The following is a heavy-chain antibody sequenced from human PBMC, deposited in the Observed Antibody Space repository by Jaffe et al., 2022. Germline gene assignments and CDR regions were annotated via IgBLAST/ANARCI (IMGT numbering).Heavy chain of an antibody. Sequence: QVQLQESGPGLVKPSQTLSLTCTVSGGSISSGSYYWSWIRQPAGKGLEWIGRIYTSGSTNYNPSLKSRVTISVDTSKNQFSLKLSSVTAADTAVYYCASSVTRIRVDYFDYWGQGTLVTVSS. CDR2: IYTSGST. CDR3: ASSVTRIRVDYFDY. V-gene: IGHV4-61*02. CDR1: GGSISSGSYY. D-gene: IGHD4-17*01. J-gene: IGHJ4*02.